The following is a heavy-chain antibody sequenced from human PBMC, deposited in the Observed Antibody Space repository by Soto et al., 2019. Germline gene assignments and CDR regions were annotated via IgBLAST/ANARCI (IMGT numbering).Heavy chain of an antibody. CDR2: IYSAGSA. CDR3: ARVPSSSYHYFDY. D-gene: IGHD6-13*01. CDR1: GFTVSSYY. V-gene: IGHV3-66*01. Sequence: EVQLVESGGGLVQPGGSLRLSCAASGFTVSSYYMSWVRQAPGKGLEWVSVIYSAGSADFADSVKDRFTISRDNSKNTLYLQMSSLRAEDTAVYYCARVPSSSYHYFDYWGQGTLVTVSS. J-gene: IGHJ4*02.